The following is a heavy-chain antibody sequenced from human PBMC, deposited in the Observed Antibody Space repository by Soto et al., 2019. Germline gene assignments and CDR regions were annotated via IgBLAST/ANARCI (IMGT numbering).Heavy chain of an antibody. CDR1: GLTVSGNY. Sequence: EVQLVESGGGLIQPGGSLTLSCAASGLTVSGNYMGWFPQAPGKGLEWVPGIYSDGTTIDADSVKGRFTIFRDNSQNTLYLQMNNLRPEDTAVYHCARASSRWGSEAAYWGQGTLVTVSS. J-gene: IGHJ4*02. V-gene: IGHV3-53*01. CDR2: IYSDGTT. D-gene: IGHD7-27*01. CDR3: ARASSRWGSEAAY.